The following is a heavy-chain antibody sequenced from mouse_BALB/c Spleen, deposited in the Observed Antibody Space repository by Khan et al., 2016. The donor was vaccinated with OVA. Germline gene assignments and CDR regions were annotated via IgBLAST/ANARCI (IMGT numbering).Heavy chain of an antibody. CDR2: ISPYSGNT. Sequence: QVQLKQSGPELVRPGVSVKISCKGSGYTFNDYAIHWVKQSPAQSLEWIGLISPYSGNTNYKQKFKDKATITVDKSSSTAYMELTRLTSEDSAIXYCSGAADEGYYDYWGQGTTVTASS. CDR1: GYTFNDYA. V-gene: IGHV1S137*01. CDR3: SGAADEGYYDY. J-gene: IGHJ2*01. D-gene: IGHD2-3*01.